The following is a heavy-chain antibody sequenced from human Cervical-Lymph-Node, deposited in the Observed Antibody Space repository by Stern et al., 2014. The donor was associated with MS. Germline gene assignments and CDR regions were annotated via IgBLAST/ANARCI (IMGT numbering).Heavy chain of an antibody. CDR1: GATFRTNG. CDR3: AREHHGGNFAA. J-gene: IGHJ5*02. Sequence: VQLVESGAEVKKPGSSVKVSCKVSGATFRTNGISWVRQGPRQGIEWMGATVPIFERSNYAQRFRGRVTITADESTSTSYMELTSLRSDDTGVYYCAREHHGGNFAAWGQGTLVTVSS. D-gene: IGHD4-23*01. CDR2: TVPIFERS. V-gene: IGHV1-69*01.